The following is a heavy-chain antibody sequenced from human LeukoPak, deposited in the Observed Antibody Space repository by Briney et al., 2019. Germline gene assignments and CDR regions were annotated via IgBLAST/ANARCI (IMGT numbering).Heavy chain of an antibody. CDR2: INPSGGST. Sequence: ASVKVSCKASGYTFTSYYMHWVRQAPGQGLEWMGIINPSGGSTSYAQKFQGRVTMTRDMSTSAVYMELSSLRSEDTAVYYCARDAAYYYDSSGYQAYYYYYYYMDVWGKGTTVTISS. D-gene: IGHD3-22*01. CDR3: ARDAAYYYDSSGYQAYYYYYYYMDV. V-gene: IGHV1-46*01. J-gene: IGHJ6*03. CDR1: GYTFTSYY.